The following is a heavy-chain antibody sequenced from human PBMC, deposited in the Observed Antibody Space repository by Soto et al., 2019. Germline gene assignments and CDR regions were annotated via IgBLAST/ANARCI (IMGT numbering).Heavy chain of an antibody. J-gene: IGHJ6*03. CDR1: GGSISSYY. D-gene: IGHD2-2*01. CDR2: IYYSGST. V-gene: IGHV4-59*01. CDR3: ARGPPIYCSSTSCYYCYYMDV. Sequence: SETLSLTCTVSGGSISSYYWSWLRQPPGKGLEWIGYIYYSGSTNYNPSLKSRVTISVDTSKNQFSLKLSSVTAADTAVYYCARGPPIYCSSTSCYYCYYMDVWGKGTTVTVSS.